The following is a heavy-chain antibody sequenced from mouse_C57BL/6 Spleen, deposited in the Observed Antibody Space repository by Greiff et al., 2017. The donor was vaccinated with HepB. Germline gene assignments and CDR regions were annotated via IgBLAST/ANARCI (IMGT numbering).Heavy chain of an antibody. CDR1: GFTFSDAW. Sequence: VQLKESGGGLVQPGGSMKLSCAASGFTFSDAWMDWVRQSPEKGLEWVAEIRNKANNHATYYAESVKGRFTISRDDSKSSVYLQMNSLRAEDTGIYYCTRSIYYDYDGYFDYWGQGTTLTVSS. D-gene: IGHD2-4*01. J-gene: IGHJ2*01. CDR2: IRNKANNHAT. CDR3: TRSIYYDYDGYFDY. V-gene: IGHV6-6*01.